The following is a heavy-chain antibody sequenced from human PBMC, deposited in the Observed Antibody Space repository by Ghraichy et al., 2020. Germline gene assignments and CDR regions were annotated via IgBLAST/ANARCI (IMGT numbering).Heavy chain of an antibody. CDR3: ARDQVLGYSGGYGMDV. CDR2: ISRSSSAI. V-gene: IGHV3-48*02. J-gene: IGHJ6*02. Sequence: GSLRLSCAASGFTFSTYSMNWVRQAPGKGLEWVSYISRSSSAIYYADSVKGRFTISRDNAKNSLYLQVNSLRDEDTAVYYCARDQVLGYSGGYGMDVWGQGTTVTVSS. D-gene: IGHD6-25*01. CDR1: GFTFSTYS.